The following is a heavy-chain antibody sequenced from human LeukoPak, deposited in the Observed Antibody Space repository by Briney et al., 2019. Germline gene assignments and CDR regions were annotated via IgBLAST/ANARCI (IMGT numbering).Heavy chain of an antibody. D-gene: IGHD6-6*01. CDR1: GYTFTSYD. V-gene: IGHV1-8*03. J-gene: IGHJ5*02. CDR3: ARGRGAARPNWFDP. Sequence: GASVKVSCKASGYTFTSYDINWVRQATGQGLEWMGWMNPNSGNTGYAQKFQGRVTITRNTSISTAYMELSSLRSEDTAVYYCARGRGAARPNWFDPWGQGTLVTVSS. CDR2: MNPNSGNT.